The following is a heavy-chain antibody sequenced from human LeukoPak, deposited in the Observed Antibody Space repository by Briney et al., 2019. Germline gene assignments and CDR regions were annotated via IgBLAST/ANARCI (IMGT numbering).Heavy chain of an antibody. CDR1: RFTFSSYW. Sequence: GGSLRLSCAASRFTFSSYWMSWVRQAPGKGLVWVANIKQDGSEKYYVDSVKGRFTISRDNAKNSLYLQLNSLRAEDTAVYYCARARDGYDFDYWGQGTLVTVSS. D-gene: IGHD5-24*01. V-gene: IGHV3-7*03. J-gene: IGHJ4*02. CDR2: IKQDGSEK. CDR3: ARARDGYDFDY.